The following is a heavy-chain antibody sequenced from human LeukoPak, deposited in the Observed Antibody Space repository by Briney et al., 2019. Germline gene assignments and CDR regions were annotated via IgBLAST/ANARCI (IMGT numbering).Heavy chain of an antibody. CDR3: ARLPGASRPRYYFDY. CDR1: GGSISSYY. CDR2: IYYSGST. D-gene: IGHD6-6*01. Sequence: SETLSLTCTVSGGSISSYYWSWIRQPPGKGLEWIGCIYYSGSTNYNPSLKSRVTISVDTSKNQLSLKLTSVTAADTAVYYCARLPGASRPRYYFDYWGQGTLVTVSS. J-gene: IGHJ4*02. V-gene: IGHV4-59*08.